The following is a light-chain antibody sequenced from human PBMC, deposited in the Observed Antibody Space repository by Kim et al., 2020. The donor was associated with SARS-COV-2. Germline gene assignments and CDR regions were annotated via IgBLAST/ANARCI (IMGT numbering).Light chain of an antibody. V-gene: IGLV3-1*01. CDR1: KLGDKY. J-gene: IGLJ2*01. Sequence: SMSPGQTASITCSGDKLGDKYACWYQQKPGQSPVLVIYEDTKRPSGIPERFSGSNAGNTATLTISGIQAMDEADYYCQAWDSSTAVFGGGTQLTVL. CDR3: QAWDSSTAV. CDR2: EDT.